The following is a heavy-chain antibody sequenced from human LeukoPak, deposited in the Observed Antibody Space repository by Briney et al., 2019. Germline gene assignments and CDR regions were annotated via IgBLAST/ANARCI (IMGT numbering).Heavy chain of an antibody. V-gene: IGHV3-74*01. CDR1: GFTLSTYW. D-gene: IGHD6-13*01. J-gene: IGHJ4*02. Sequence: GRSLRLSCAASGFTLSTYWKHWVRQGPGKGLVWVSCINSDGSRTTYADSVKGRFTISRDNAKNTLYLQMNTLRVEYTAVYYCARGSWSAADTNIDYWGQGTLVTVSS. CDR3: ARGSWSAADTNIDY. CDR2: INSDGSRT.